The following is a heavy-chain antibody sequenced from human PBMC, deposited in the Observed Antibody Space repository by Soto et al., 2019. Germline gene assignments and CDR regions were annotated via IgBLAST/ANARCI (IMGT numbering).Heavy chain of an antibody. CDR3: ASRKSSPYFDY. D-gene: IGHD3-10*01. CDR1: GGSISSGDYY. J-gene: IGHJ4*02. CDR2: IYYSGST. V-gene: IGHV4-30-4*01. Sequence: SETLSLTCTVSGGSISSGDYYWSWIRQPPGKGLEWIGNIYYSGSTYYNPSLKSRVTISIDTSKNQLSLKLSSVTAADTAVYYCASRKSSPYFDYWGRGTLVTVSS.